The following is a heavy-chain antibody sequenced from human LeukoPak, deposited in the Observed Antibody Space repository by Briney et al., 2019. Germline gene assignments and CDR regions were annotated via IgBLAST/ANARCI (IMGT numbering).Heavy chain of an antibody. V-gene: IGHV3-66*01. CDR2: IYSGGTI. CDR1: GFSVRTNY. J-gene: IGHJ2*01. Sequence: GGSLRLSCAASGFSVRTNYMSWVRQAPGKGLEWVSVIYSGGTIRYADSVKGRFTISRDNSRDTLHLQMNSLRAEDTAVYYCARSIAVAGGALWGRARAGQNWYFDLWGRGTLVTVSS. D-gene: IGHD6-19*01. CDR3: ARSIAVAGGALWGRARAGQNWYFDL.